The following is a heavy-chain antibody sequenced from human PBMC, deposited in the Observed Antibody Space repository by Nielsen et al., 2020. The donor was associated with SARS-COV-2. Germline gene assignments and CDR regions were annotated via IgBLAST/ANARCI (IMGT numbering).Heavy chain of an antibody. CDR3: ARGYSYGSYYYGMDV. V-gene: IGHV1-69*13. CDR2: IIPIFGTA. D-gene: IGHD5-18*01. CDR1: GYTFTSYG. Sequence: SVKVSCKASGYTFTSYGISWVRQAPGQGLEWMGGIIPIFGTANYAQKFQGRVTITADESTSTAYMELSSLRSEDTAVYYCARGYSYGSYYYGMDVWGQGTTVTVSS. J-gene: IGHJ6*02.